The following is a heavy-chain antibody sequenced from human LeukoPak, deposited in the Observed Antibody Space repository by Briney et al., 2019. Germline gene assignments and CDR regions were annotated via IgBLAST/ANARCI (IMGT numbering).Heavy chain of an antibody. CDR1: GFTFTSSA. V-gene: IGHV1-58*02. CDR2: IVVGSGNT. CDR3: AAAYGGNSAYYYGMDV. Sequence: SVKVSCKASGFTFTSSAMQWVRQARGQRLEWIGWIVVGSGNTNYAQKFQERVTITRGMSTSTAYMELSSLRSEDTAVYYCAAAYGGNSAYYYGMDVWGQGTTVTVSS. D-gene: IGHD4-23*01. J-gene: IGHJ6*02.